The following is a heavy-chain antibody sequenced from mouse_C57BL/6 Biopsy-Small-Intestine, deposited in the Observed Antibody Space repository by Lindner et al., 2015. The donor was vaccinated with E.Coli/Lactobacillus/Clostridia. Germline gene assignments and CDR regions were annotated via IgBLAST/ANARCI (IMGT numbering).Heavy chain of an antibody. CDR2: INPYNGGT. CDR1: GYTFTDYY. Sequence: QLQESGPVLVKPGASVKMSCKASGYTFTDYYMNWVKQSHGKSLEWIGVINPYNGGTNYNQKFKGKATLTVDKSSSTAYMELNSLTSEDSAVYYCARPGYGQAWFAYWGQGTLVTVSA. J-gene: IGHJ3*01. V-gene: IGHV1-19*01. D-gene: IGHD2-2*01. CDR3: ARPGYGQAWFAY.